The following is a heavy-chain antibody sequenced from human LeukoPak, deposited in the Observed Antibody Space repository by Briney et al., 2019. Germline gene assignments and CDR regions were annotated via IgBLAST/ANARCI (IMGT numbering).Heavy chain of an antibody. J-gene: IGHJ4*02. D-gene: IGHD5-18*01. V-gene: IGHV3-21*01. CDR3: ARYRGGYSYGIFDY. CDR2: ISGSGEST. CDR1: GFTFSRHG. Sequence: PGGTLRLSCAASGFTFSRHGMNWVRQTPGKGLEWVSGISGSGESTNYADSVKGRFTISRDNAKNSLYLQMNSPRAEDTAVYYCARYRGGYSYGIFDYWGQGTLVTVSS.